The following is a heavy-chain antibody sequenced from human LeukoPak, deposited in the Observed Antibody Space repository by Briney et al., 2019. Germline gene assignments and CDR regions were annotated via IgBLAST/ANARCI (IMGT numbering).Heavy chain of an antibody. J-gene: IGHJ6*02. D-gene: IGHD6-13*01. Sequence: GGSLRLSCAASGFTFSGYAMSWIRQAPGKGLEWVSAISGSGGSTYYADSVKGRFTISRDNSKNTLFLQMNSLRAEDTALYYCAKEVSSSNHYYYYGMDVWGQGTTVTVSS. CDR1: GFTFSGYA. V-gene: IGHV3-23*01. CDR2: ISGSGGST. CDR3: AKEVSSSNHYYYYGMDV.